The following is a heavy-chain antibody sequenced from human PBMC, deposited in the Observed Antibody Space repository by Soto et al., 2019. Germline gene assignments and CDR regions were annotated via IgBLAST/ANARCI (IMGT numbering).Heavy chain of an antibody. Sequence: SETLSLTCTVSGGSISSGDYYWSWIRQPPGKGLEWIGYIYYSGSTYYNPSLKSRVTISVDTSKNQFSPKLSSVTAADTAVYYCARDGGTYYYDSSGPTYAFDIWGQGTMVTVSS. D-gene: IGHD3-22*01. V-gene: IGHV4-30-4*01. CDR3: ARDGGTYYYDSSGPTYAFDI. CDR1: GGSISSGDYY. J-gene: IGHJ3*02. CDR2: IYYSGST.